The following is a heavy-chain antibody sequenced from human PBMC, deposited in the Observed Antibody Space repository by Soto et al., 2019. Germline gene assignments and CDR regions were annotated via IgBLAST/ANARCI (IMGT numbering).Heavy chain of an antibody. CDR3: AREGGCSYGGYYFDY. CDR1: GFTFSSYA. Sequence: QVQLVESGGGVVQPGRSLRLSCAASGFTFSSYAMHWVRQAPGKGLEWVAVISSDGSNKYYADSVKGRFTISRDNSKNTLYLQMNSLRAEDTAVYYCAREGGCSYGGYYFDYWGQGTLVTVSS. CDR2: ISSDGSNK. J-gene: IGHJ4*02. D-gene: IGHD5-18*01. V-gene: IGHV3-30-3*01.